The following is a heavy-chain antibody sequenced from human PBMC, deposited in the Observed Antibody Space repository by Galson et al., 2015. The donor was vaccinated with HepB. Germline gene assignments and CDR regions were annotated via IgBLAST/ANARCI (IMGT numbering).Heavy chain of an antibody. J-gene: IGHJ4*02. V-gene: IGHV3-30*04. D-gene: IGHD1-14*01. CDR1: GFTFSSYA. CDR3: AREGRDSTVFDY. CDR2: ISYDGSNK. Sequence: SLRLSCAASGFTFSSYAMHWVRQAPGKGLEWVAVISYDGSNKYYADSVKGRFTISRDNSKNTLYLQMNSLRAEDTAVYYCAREGRDSTVFDYWGQGTLVTVSS.